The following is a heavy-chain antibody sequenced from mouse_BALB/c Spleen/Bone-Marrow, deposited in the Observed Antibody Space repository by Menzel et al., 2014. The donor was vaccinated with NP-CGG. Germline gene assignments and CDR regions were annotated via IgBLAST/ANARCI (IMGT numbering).Heavy chain of an antibody. CDR3: ARLGHYGYLDN. V-gene: IGHV4-2*02. CDR2: INPGSSTI. Sequence: DVKLQESGGGLVQPGGSLNLACVASGFDFGGYWMSWARQAPGKGLEWIGEINPGSSTINYSPSLKDKFIISRDNAKNTLYLQMSKVRSEDTALYYCARLGHYGYLDNWGQGTTLTVSS. D-gene: IGHD1-1*01. CDR1: GFDFGGYW. J-gene: IGHJ2*01.